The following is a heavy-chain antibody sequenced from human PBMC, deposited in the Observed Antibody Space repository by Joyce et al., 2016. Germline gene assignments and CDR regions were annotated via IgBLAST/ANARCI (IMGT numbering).Heavy chain of an antibody. CDR1: GFSLNTTGMD. J-gene: IGHJ4*02. CDR3: ARTLTYGVVGDDY. CDR2: IDWDGDK. Sequence: QVTLRESGPALVKPTQSHTLTCTVSGFSLNTTGMDVSWIRQPPGKALEWLARIDWDGDKFYSPSLRPRLTISRDTFKNQVVLTMTNMDPVDTATYYCARTLTYGVVGDDYWGQGTLVTVSS. V-gene: IGHV2-70*17. D-gene: IGHD1-26*01.